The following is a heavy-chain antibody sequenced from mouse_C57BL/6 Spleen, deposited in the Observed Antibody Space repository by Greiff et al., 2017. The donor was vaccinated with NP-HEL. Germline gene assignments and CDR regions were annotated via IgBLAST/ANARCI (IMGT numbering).Heavy chain of an antibody. D-gene: IGHD1-1*01. V-gene: IGHV5-4*01. Sequence: DVRVVESGGGLVKPGGSLKLSCAASGFTFSSYAMSWVRQTPEKRLEWVATISDGGSYTYYPDNVKGRFTISRDNAKNNLYLQMSHLKSEDTAMYYCARDLTTVVSPSFAYWGQGTLVTVSA. CDR3: ARDLTTVVSPSFAY. CDR2: ISDGGSYT. CDR1: GFTFSSYA. J-gene: IGHJ3*01.